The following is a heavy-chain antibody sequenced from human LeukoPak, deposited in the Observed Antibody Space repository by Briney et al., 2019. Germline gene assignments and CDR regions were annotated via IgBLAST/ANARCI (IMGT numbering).Heavy chain of an antibody. J-gene: IGHJ5*02. CDR3: AKDRFGSGSYDWFDP. CDR2: IRYDGSNK. V-gene: IGHV3-30*02. Sequence: GGSLRLSCAASGFTFSSYGMHWVRQAPGKGLEWVAFIRYDGSNKYYADSVKGRFTISRDNSKNTLYLQMNSLRAEDTAVYYCAKDRFGSGSYDWFDPWGQGTLVTVSS. D-gene: IGHD1-26*01. CDR1: GFTFSSYG.